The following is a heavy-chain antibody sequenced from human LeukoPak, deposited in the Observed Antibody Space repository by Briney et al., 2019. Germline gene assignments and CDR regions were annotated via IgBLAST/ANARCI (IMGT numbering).Heavy chain of an antibody. D-gene: IGHD6-13*01. CDR2: ISSSSSTI. CDR3: ASEGIAAAGTVDY. V-gene: IGHV3-48*01. CDR1: GFTFSSYS. Sequence: GGSPRLSCAASGFTFSSYSMNWVRQAPGKGLEWVSYISSSSSTIYYADSVKGRFTISRDNAKNSPYLQMNSLRAEDTAVYYCASEGIAAAGTVDYWGQGTLVTVSS. J-gene: IGHJ4*02.